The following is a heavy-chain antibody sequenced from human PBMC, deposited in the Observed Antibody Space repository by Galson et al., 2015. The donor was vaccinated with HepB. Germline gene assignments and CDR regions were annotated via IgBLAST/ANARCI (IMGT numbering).Heavy chain of an antibody. CDR1: GYTLTELS. J-gene: IGHJ6*03. CDR3: ARISSTAVGYYNYYYMDV. Sequence: SVKVSCKVSGYTLTELSMHWVRQAPGKGLEWMGGFDPEDGETIYAQKFQGRVTMTEDTSTDTAYMELSSLRSEDTAVYYCARISSTAVGYYNYYYMDVWGKGTTITVSS. D-gene: IGHD2-2*01. V-gene: IGHV1-24*01. CDR2: FDPEDGET.